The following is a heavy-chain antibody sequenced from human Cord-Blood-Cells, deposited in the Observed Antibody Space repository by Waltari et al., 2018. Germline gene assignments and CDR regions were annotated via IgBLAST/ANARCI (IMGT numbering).Heavy chain of an antibody. CDR1: GGSFSGYY. CDR3: ARFHSGWYAFDI. CDR2: IIHSGST. J-gene: IGHJ3*02. D-gene: IGHD6-19*01. Sequence: QVQLQQWGAGLLKPSETLYLTFAVYGGSFSGYYWSWTRQPPGKGLEWIGEIIHSGSTNYNPSLKSRVTISVDTSKNQFSLKLSSVTAADTAVYYCARFHSGWYAFDIWGQGTMVTVSS. V-gene: IGHV4-34*12.